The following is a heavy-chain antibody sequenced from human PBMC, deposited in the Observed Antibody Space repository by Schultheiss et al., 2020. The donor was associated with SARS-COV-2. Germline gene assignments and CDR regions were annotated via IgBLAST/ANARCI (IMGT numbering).Heavy chain of an antibody. V-gene: IGHV4-59*10. J-gene: IGHJ4*02. Sequence: SETLSLTCAVYGGSFSGYYWSWIRQPAGKGLEWIGRMYSSGTTNYNPSLRSRVTTSLDTSKNQFSLNLNSVTAADTAVYYCARGWATSKYFLDYWGQGILVTVSS. CDR1: GGSFSGYY. CDR2: MYSSGTT. CDR3: ARGWATSKYFLDY. D-gene: IGHD2-2*01.